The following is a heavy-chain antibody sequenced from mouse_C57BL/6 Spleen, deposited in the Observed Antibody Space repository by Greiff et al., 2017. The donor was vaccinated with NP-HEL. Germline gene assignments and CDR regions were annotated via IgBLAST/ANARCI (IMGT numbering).Heavy chain of an antibody. CDR2: LDPSPFGT. D-gene: IGHD2-1*01. V-gene: IGHV1-15*01. J-gene: IGHJ4*01. CDR1: VSTSPSSS. Sequence: LHPSWAELVRPGASVTLSCKASVSTSPSSSLHIFPPTPFPFLSFLFSLDPSPFGTATNQKFKGKAILTADKSSSTAYMALRSLTSEDSAVYYCTREANFGIYYGNHYYAMDYWGQGTSVTVSS. CDR3: TREANFGIYYGNHYYAMDY.